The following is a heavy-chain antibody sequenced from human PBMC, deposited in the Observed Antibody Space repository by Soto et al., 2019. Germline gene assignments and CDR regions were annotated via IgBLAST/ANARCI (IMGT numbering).Heavy chain of an antibody. CDR1: GGTFSTFA. Sequence: QVQLMQSGAEVKKSGSSVKVSCKASGGTFSTFAVTWVRQAPGQGLEWMGGIIPVFAKATYVRKFQGRLTITADRSTTTAFMELSGLSSEDTAVYYCAREPSKGDNWKYVGWFDPWGQGTLVTVSS. V-gene: IGHV1-69*06. CDR3: AREPSKGDNWKYVGWFDP. CDR2: IIPVFAKA. D-gene: IGHD1-7*01. J-gene: IGHJ5*02.